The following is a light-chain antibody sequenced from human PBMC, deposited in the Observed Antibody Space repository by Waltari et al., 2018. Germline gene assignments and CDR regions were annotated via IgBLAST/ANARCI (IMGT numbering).Light chain of an antibody. J-gene: IGLJ2*01. Sequence: SYVLTQPPSVSVAPGKTARITCGGNNIGSKSVHWYQQKPGQAPVLVIYYDSDRPSGLPERVSGSSSGNTATLTISRVEAGDEADYYCQVWDSSSDHHVVFGGGTKLTVL. V-gene: IGLV3-21*04. CDR2: YDS. CDR1: NIGSKS. CDR3: QVWDSSSDHHVV.